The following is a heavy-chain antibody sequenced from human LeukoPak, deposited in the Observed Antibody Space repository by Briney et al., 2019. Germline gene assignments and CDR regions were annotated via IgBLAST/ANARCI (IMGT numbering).Heavy chain of an antibody. Sequence: GGSLRLSWAASGITFRSYAMSWVRQAPGKGLEWVSAVSGSGDNTYYADSVKGRFTISRDNSKNTLYLQMNSLRAEDTAVYYCAKDQYGIAARGWFDPWGQGTLVTVSS. CDR2: VSGSGDNT. J-gene: IGHJ5*02. V-gene: IGHV3-23*01. CDR1: GITFRSYA. D-gene: IGHD6-6*01. CDR3: AKDQYGIAARGWFDP.